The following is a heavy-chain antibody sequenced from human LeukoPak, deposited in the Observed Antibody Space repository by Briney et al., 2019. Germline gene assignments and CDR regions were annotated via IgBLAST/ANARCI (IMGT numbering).Heavy chain of an antibody. J-gene: IGHJ4*02. CDR3: AREAVTRSYFDY. D-gene: IGHD4-17*01. V-gene: IGHV3-53*01. Sequence: GRSLRLSCAASGFTVSSNYMSWVRQAPGKGLEWVSIIFSGGSTYYADSVKGRFTISRDNSKNTLYLQMNSLRAEDTAVYYCAREAVTRSYFDYWGQGTLVTVSS. CDR2: IFSGGST. CDR1: GFTVSSNY.